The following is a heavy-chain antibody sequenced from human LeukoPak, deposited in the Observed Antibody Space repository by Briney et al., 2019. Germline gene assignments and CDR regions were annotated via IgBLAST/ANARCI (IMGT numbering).Heavy chain of an antibody. V-gene: IGHV4-38-2*01. Sequence: SETLSLTCAVSGFSISSGYYWGWIRQPPGKGLEWIGSIYHSGSTDYNPSLQSRVTIPVDTSKNQFSLNLTSVTAADTAVYYCARYPASIIIGAFDIWGQGTMVTVSS. CDR2: IYHSGST. CDR1: GFSISSGYY. J-gene: IGHJ3*02. CDR3: ARYPASIIIGAFDI. D-gene: IGHD2-2*01.